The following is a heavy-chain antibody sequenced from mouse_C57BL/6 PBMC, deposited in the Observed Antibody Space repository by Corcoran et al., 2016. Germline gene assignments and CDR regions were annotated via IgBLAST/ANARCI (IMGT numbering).Heavy chain of an antibody. V-gene: IGHV9-1*01. CDR3: VSAYGNSFDY. CDR2: IYTDTGEP. Sequence: QIQLGQSGRELKKPGETVKISCKASGYNFTEYPKHWVNKAPGKGFKWMGMIYTDTGEPTYDEELKGRFAFSLATSASTAYLQINNLKNEDTATYFCVSAYGNSFDYWGQGTTLTVSS. J-gene: IGHJ2*01. CDR1: GYNFTEYP. D-gene: IGHD2-1*01.